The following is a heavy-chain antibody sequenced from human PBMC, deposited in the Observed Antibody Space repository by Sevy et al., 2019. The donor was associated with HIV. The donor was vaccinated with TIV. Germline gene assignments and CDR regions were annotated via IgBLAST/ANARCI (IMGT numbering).Heavy chain of an antibody. CDR1: GFTFSNYN. CDR2: ISGLSNYI. Sequence: GGSLRLSCAASGFTFSNYNINWVRQAPGKGLEWVSYISGLSNYIYYADSLGGRFTISRDNAKNSVYLQMNSLRTEDTAVYYCARGASSGWDYFAYWGQGTLVTVSS. D-gene: IGHD6-19*01. CDR3: ARGASSGWDYFAY. V-gene: IGHV3-21*01. J-gene: IGHJ4*02.